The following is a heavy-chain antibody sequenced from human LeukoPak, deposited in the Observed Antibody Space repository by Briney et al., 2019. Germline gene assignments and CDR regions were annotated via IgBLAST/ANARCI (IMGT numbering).Heavy chain of an antibody. CDR2: LNPSGGSS. V-gene: IGHV1-46*01. CDR3: ASVYKHGMDV. D-gene: IGHD5-24*01. Sequence: ASVKVSCKASGGTFSSYAISWVRQAPGQGLEWMAILNPSGGSSNYAQKFQGRATLTRATSTGTVYMELSSLRSEDTAVYYCASVYKHGMDVWGRGTTVIVSS. J-gene: IGHJ6*02. CDR1: GGTFSSYA.